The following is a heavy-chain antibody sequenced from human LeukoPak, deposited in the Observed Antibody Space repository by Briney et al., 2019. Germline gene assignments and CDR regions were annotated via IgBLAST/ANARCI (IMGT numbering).Heavy chain of an antibody. J-gene: IGHJ3*02. CDR1: GGTFSSYA. CDR2: IIPIFGTA. CDR3: ARSMVRGGGDAFDI. D-gene: IGHD3-10*01. Sequence: GASVKVSCKASGGTFSSYAISWVRQAPGQGLEWMGGIIPIFGTANYAQKFQGRVTITADESTSTAYMELSSLRSEDTAVYYCARSMVRGGGDAFDIRGQGTMVTVSS. V-gene: IGHV1-69*13.